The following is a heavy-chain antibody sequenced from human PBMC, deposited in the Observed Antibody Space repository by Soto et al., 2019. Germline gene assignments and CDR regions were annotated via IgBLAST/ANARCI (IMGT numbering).Heavy chain of an antibody. CDR2: IYHSGNT. CDR1: GGSISSSNW. J-gene: IGHJ4*02. V-gene: IGHV4-4*02. CDR3: ARRWGEGRVDY. D-gene: IGHD3-10*01. Sequence: QVQLQESGPGLVKPSGTLSLTCAVSGGSISSSNWWSWVRQPPGKGLEWIGEIYHSGNTNYNPSRRGRVTMAVDKSRNRFSLKLSSVTAADTAVYYCARRWGEGRVDYWGQGTLVTVSS.